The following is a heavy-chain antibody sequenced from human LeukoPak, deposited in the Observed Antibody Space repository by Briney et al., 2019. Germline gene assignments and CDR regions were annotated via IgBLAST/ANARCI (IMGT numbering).Heavy chain of an antibody. V-gene: IGHV1-69*13. D-gene: IGHD1-20*01. CDR3: ARDRAGGYNWNQGAFDI. CDR2: IIPIFGTA. CDR1: GGTFSSYA. Sequence: ASVKVSCKASGGTFSSYAISWVRQAPGQGLEWMGGIIPIFGTANYAQKFQGRVTITADESTSTAYMELSSLRSEDTAVYYCARDRAGGYNWNQGAFDIWGQGTMVTVSS. J-gene: IGHJ3*02.